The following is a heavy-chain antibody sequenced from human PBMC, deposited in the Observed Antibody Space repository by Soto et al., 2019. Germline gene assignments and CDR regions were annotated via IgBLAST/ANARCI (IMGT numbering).Heavy chain of an antibody. V-gene: IGHV3-33*01. CDR1: GFTFSSYG. Sequence: GGSLRLSCAASGFTFSSYGMHWVRQAPGKGLEWVAVIWYDGSNKYYADSVKGRFTISRDNSKNTLYLQMNSLRAEDTAVYYCAREDIVVVPAATLAYYYYGMDVWGQGTTVTVSS. J-gene: IGHJ6*02. CDR2: IWYDGSNK. D-gene: IGHD2-2*01. CDR3: AREDIVVVPAATLAYYYYGMDV.